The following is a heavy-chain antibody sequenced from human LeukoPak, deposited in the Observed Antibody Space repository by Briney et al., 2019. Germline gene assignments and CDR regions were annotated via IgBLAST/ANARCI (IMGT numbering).Heavy chain of an antibody. D-gene: IGHD5-18*01. V-gene: IGHV1-8*03. J-gene: IGHJ6*03. CDR3: ARRGYSYGILYYYYYMDV. CDR1: GYTFTSYD. Sequence: ASVKVSCKASGYTFTSYDINWVRQATGQGLEWVGWRNPNSGNTGYAQKFQGRVTITRNTSISTAYMELSSLRSEDTAVYYCARRGYSYGILYYYYYMDVWGKGTTVTVSS. CDR2: RNPNSGNT.